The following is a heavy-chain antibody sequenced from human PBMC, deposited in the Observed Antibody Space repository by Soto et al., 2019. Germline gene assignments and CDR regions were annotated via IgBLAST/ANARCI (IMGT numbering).Heavy chain of an antibody. Sequence: GGSLRLSCAASGFTFSSSTMNWVRQAPGKGLEWVSSISSDSVWIYYAASVKGRFTISRDNAKNSLFLQMSSLRAEDTAVYYCASGSYGAYSDWGQATMVAVYS. D-gene: IGHD4-17*01. CDR1: GFTFSSST. J-gene: IGHJ4*02. CDR3: ASGSYGAYSD. V-gene: IGHV3-21*01. CDR2: ISSDSVWI.